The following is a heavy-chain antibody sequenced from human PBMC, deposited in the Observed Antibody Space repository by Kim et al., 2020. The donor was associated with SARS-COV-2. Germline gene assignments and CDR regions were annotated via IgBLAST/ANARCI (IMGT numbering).Heavy chain of an antibody. V-gene: IGHV3-74*03. CDR3: AALARSSAPSFD. CDR1: GITFSNYW. CDR2: IKNDGSTT. Sequence: GGSLRLSCAASGITFSNYWMHWVRQAPGKGLMWVSGIKNDGSTTSYADSVKGRFCISRDNAKNRLYLEMNSLRAEDTAVYYCAALARSSAPSFDWGQGTLVTVSS. J-gene: IGHJ4*02.